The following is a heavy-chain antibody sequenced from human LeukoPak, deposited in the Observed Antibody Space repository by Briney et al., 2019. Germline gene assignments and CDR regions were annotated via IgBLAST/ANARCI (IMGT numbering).Heavy chain of an antibody. V-gene: IGHV4-39*01. J-gene: IGHJ5*02. CDR3: ARHAGIVPAAIYNWFDP. D-gene: IGHD2-2*01. Sequence: SETLSLTCTVSGGSISSSSYYWGWLRQPPGKGLEWIGSIYYSGSTYYNPSLQSRVTISVDTSKNQFSLKLSSVTAADTAVYYCARHAGIVPAAIYNWFDPWGQGTLVTVSS. CDR1: GGSISSSSYY. CDR2: IYYSGST.